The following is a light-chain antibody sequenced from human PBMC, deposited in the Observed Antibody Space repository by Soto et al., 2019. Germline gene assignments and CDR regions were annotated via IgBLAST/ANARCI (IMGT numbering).Light chain of an antibody. J-gene: IGKJ2*01. V-gene: IGKV3-20*01. CDR1: QSVSSSY. CDR2: CAS. CDR3: QQNCSSPTYT. Sequence: EIVLTQSPGTLSLSPGERATLSCRASQSVSSSYLAWYKQKPGQAHRLLIYCASSSATGIPDRFSGSGSVTDFNLTISSLEPDDFAVYYCQQNCSSPTYTFGQGTKLEIK.